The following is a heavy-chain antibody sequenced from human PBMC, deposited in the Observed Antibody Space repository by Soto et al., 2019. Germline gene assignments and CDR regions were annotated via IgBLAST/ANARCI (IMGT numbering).Heavy chain of an antibody. D-gene: IGHD1-20*01. J-gene: IGHJ4*02. CDR3: ARDAPITGTTPFVDY. CDR1: GYTFTSYG. Sequence: ASVKVSCKASGYTFTSYGISWVRQAPGQGLEWMGWISAYNGNTNYAQKLQGRVTMTTDTSTSTAYMELRSLRSDDTAVYYCARDAPITGTTPFVDYWGQGTQVTVSS. CDR2: ISAYNGNT. V-gene: IGHV1-18*04.